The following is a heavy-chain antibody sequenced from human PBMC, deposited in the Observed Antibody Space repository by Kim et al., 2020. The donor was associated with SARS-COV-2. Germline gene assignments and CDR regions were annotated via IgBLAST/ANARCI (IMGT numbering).Heavy chain of an antibody. J-gene: IGHJ5*02. CDR3: ARRCSSTSGNWFDP. CDR1: GGSISSYY. V-gene: IGHV4-59*01. Sequence: SETLSLTCTVSGGSISSYYWSWIRQPPGKGLEWIGYIYYSGSTNYNPSLKSRVTISVDTSKNQFSLKLSSVTAADTAVYYCARRCSSTSGNWFDPWGQGTLVTVSS. CDR2: IYYSGST. D-gene: IGHD2-2*01.